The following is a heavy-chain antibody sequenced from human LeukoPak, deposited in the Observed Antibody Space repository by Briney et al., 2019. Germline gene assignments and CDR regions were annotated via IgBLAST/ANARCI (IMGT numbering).Heavy chain of an antibody. V-gene: IGHV3-30*07. D-gene: IGHD6-19*01. J-gene: IGHJ1*01. CDR3: ARSAGYSSAMEWFQH. CDR1: GFTLSAYG. Sequence: GRSLRLSCAASGFTLSAYGMHWVRQAPGKGLDWVAVISYDGSNKYYADSVKGRFTISRDNAKNSLYLQMNSLRAEDTALYHCARSAGYSSAMEWFQHWGQGTLVTVSS. CDR2: ISYDGSNK.